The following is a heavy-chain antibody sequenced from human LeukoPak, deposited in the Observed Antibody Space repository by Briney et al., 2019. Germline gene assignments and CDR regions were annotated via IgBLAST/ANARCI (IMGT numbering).Heavy chain of an antibody. CDR1: GYTFTSYG. CDR2: IGAYNGNT. V-gene: IGHV1-18*01. D-gene: IGHD1-26*01. J-gene: IGHJ3*02. CDR3: ARPRSFFDAFDI. Sequence: ASVKVSCKASGYTFTSYGISWVRQAPGQGLEWMGWIGAYNGNTNYAQKLQGRVTMTTDTSTSTAYMELRSLRSDDTAVYYCARPRSFFDAFDIWGQGTMVTVSS.